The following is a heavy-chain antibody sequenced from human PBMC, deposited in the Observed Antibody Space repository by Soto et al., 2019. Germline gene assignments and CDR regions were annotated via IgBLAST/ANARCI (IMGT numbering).Heavy chain of an antibody. Sequence: QVQLVESGGGVVQPGRSLRLSCAASGFTFSSYGMHWVRQAPGKGLEWVAVIWYDGSKKYYADSVKGRFTISRDNSKNTLYVQMNSLRAEDTAVYYCARDLSSSHPIHWYFDLGGRGTLVTVSS. V-gene: IGHV3-33*01. J-gene: IGHJ2*01. D-gene: IGHD6-13*01. CDR2: IWYDGSKK. CDR1: GFTFSSYG. CDR3: ARDLSSSHPIHWYFDL.